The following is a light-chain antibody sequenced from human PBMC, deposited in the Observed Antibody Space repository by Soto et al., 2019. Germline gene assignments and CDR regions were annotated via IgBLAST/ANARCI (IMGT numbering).Light chain of an antibody. CDR2: GNS. J-gene: IGLJ3*02. V-gene: IGLV1-40*01. Sequence: QPVLTQPPSVSGAPGQRVTISCTGSSCNIGAGYDVHWYQQLPGTAPKLLIYGNSNRPSGVPDRFSGSKSGTSASLAITGLQAEDDADYYCQSYDSSLRGVFGGGTKLIVL. CDR1: SCNIGAGYD. CDR3: QSYDSSLRGV.